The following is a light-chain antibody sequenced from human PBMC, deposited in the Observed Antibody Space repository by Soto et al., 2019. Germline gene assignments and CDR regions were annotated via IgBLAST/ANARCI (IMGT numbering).Light chain of an antibody. J-gene: IGLJ1*01. CDR2: DVN. CDR1: SSDVGGYNY. Sequence: QSALTQPRSVSGSPGQSVTISCTGTSSDVGGYNYDSWYQQHPGKAPKLMIYDVNKRPSGVPDRFSGSKSGNTASLTISGLQAEDEADYYCCSYAGSYTWVFGTGTKVTVL. CDR3: CSYAGSYTWV. V-gene: IGLV2-11*01.